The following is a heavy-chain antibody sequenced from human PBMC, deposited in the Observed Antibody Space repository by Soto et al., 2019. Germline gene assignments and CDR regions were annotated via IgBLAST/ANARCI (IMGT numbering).Heavy chain of an antibody. CDR1: GGTFSSYA. CDR2: IIPIFGTA. J-gene: IGHJ6*02. Sequence: QVQLVQSGAEVKKPGSSVKVSCKASGGTFSSYAISWVRQAPGQGLEWMGGIIPIFGTANYAQKFKGRVTITADESTSTAYMELSSLRSEDTAVYYCARDLRVVRGVIPAGGMDVWGQGTTVTVSS. V-gene: IGHV1-69*01. D-gene: IGHD3-10*01. CDR3: ARDLRVVRGVIPAGGMDV.